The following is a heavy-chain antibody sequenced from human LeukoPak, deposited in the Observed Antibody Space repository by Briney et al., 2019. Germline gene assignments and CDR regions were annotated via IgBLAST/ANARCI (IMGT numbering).Heavy chain of an antibody. J-gene: IGHJ6*02. D-gene: IGHD3-22*01. CDR2: IIPILGIA. Sequence: SVKVSCKASGGTFSSYAISWVRQAPGQGLEWMGRIIPILGIANYAQKFRGRVTITADKSTSTAYMELSSLRSEDTAVYYCARDAGYYPYYYYGMDVWGQGTTVTVSS. CDR3: ARDAGYYPYYYYGMDV. CDR1: GGTFSSYA. V-gene: IGHV1-69*04.